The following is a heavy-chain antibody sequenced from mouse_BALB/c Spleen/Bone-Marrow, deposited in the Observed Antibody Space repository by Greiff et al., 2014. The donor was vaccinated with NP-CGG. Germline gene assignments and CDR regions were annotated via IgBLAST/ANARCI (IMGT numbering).Heavy chain of an antibody. V-gene: IGHV6-6*02. Sequence: EVKLMESGGGLVQPGGSMKLSCVASGFTFSGYWMNWVRQSPEKGLEWIAEIRLISNNYAPHYAESVKGRFTISRDDSKGSVYLQMNNLRAEDTGIYYCTRDWDDAMDYWGQGTSVTVSS. CDR3: TRDWDDAMDY. J-gene: IGHJ4*01. CDR1: GFTFSGYW. D-gene: IGHD4-1*01. CDR2: IRLISNNYAP.